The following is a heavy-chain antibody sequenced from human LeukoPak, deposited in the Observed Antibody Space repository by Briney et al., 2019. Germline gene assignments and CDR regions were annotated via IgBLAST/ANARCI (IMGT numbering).Heavy chain of an antibody. CDR2: IYYSGST. Sequence: PSETLSLTCTVSGGSISSSSYYWGWIRQPPGKGLEWIGSIYYSGSTYYNPSLKSRVTISVDTSKNQFSLKLSSVTAADTAVYYCARAEKQQLGRYYFDYWGQGTLVTVSS. CDR3: ARAEKQQLGRYYFDY. CDR1: GGSISSSSYY. V-gene: IGHV4-39*07. D-gene: IGHD6-13*01. J-gene: IGHJ4*02.